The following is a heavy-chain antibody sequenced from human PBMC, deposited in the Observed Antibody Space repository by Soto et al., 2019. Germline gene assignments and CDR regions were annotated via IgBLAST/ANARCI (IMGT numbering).Heavy chain of an antibody. Sequence: QVQLVESGGGVVQPGRSLRLSCAASGFTFGSYGMHWVRQAPGKGLEWVAVISYDGSNKYYADSVKGRFTISRDNSKNTLYLQMNSLRAEDTAVYYCAKDLYYDFWSGYPDYWGQGTLVTVSS. D-gene: IGHD3-3*01. CDR3: AKDLYYDFWSGYPDY. CDR1: GFTFGSYG. CDR2: ISYDGSNK. J-gene: IGHJ4*02. V-gene: IGHV3-30*18.